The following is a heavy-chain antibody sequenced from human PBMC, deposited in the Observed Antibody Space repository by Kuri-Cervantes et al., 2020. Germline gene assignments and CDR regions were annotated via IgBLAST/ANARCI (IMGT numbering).Heavy chain of an antibody. Sequence: GESLKISCTASGFTFDNYAMSWVRQAPGKGLVWVSRINSDGSSTSYADSVKGRFTISRDNSKNTLYLQMNSLRAEDTAVYYCARDDSTSGWFAIDYWGQGTVVTVSS. CDR1: GFTFDNYA. V-gene: IGHV3-74*01. CDR2: INSDGSST. D-gene: IGHD2-2*01. J-gene: IGHJ4*02. CDR3: ARDDSTSGWFAIDY.